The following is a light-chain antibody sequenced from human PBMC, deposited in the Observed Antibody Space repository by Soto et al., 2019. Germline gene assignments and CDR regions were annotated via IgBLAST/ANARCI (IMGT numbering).Light chain of an antibody. Sequence: QSVLTQPASVSGSPGQSITISCAGPSDDVGAYKYVSWYQQHPGKAPQLLIYEATNRPSGISGRFSASKSGNTASLTISGLQAEDEADYYCSSYSRNTLFVFGTGTKVTVL. CDR3: SSYSRNTLFV. J-gene: IGLJ1*01. V-gene: IGLV2-14*01. CDR1: SDDVGAYKY. CDR2: EAT.